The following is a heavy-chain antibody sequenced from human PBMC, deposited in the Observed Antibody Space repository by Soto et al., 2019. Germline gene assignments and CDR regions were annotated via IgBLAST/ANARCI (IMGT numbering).Heavy chain of an antibody. Sequence: PSETLSLTCAVSGSSISSGGYSWSWIRQPPGKGLEWIGYIYHSGSTYYNPSLKSRVTISVDRSKNQFSLKLSSVTAADTAVYYCARVGRDGYNLPYFDYWGQGTLVTSPQ. CDR3: ARVGRDGYNLPYFDY. CDR2: IYHSGST. D-gene: IGHD5-12*01. J-gene: IGHJ4*02. V-gene: IGHV4-30-2*01. CDR1: GSSISSGGYS.